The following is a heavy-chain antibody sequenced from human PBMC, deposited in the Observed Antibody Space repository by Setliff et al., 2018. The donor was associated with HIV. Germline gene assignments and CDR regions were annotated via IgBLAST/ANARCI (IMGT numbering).Heavy chain of an antibody. CDR2: ISRDNFVR. CDR3: AKDGHDQDHYYHMDV. D-gene: IGHD1-1*01. CDR1: GFDFASFL. Sequence: GGSLRLSCVVSGFDFASFLIHWVRQAPGKGLEWVASISRDNFVRFYADSVRGRFNVSRDNAQKSLFLQMNSLKADDTAVYYCAKDGHDQDHYYHMDVWGKGTTVTVSS. V-gene: IGHV3-21*04. J-gene: IGHJ6*03.